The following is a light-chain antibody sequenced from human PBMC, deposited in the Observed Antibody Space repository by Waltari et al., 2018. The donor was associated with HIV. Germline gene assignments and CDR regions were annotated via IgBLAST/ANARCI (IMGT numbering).Light chain of an antibody. J-gene: IGLJ2*01. CDR2: GNT. CDR1: SSNIGAGYD. V-gene: IGLV1-40*01. CDR3: QSYDSSLSGVV. Sequence: QSVLTQPPSVSGAPGQRVTISCTGGSSNIGAGYDVHWYQQLPGTAPKLLIYGNTKRPSGVPERFSGSKSGTSASLAITGLQAEDESDYYCQSYDSSLSGVVFGGGTKLTVL.